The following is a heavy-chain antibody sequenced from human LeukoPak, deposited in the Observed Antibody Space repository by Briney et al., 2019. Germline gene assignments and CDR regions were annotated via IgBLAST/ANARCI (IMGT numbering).Heavy chain of an antibody. D-gene: IGHD3-22*01. V-gene: IGHV1-69*13. J-gene: IGHJ4*02. Sequence: SVKVSCKASGGTFSSYAISWVRQAPGQGLEWMGGIIPIFGTANYAQKFQGRVTITADESTSTAYMELSSLRSEDTAVYYCARDAGSSGYLHDYWGQGTLVTVSS. CDR3: ARDAGSSGYLHDY. CDR1: GGTFSSYA. CDR2: IIPIFGTA.